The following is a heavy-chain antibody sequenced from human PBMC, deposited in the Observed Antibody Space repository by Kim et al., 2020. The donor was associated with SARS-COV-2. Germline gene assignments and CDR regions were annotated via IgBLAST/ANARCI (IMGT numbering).Heavy chain of an antibody. CDR3: ARRYNWKRGLGHAFDL. V-gene: IGHV4-59*08. D-gene: IGHD1-1*01. CDR1: GGSMTSYF. Sequence: SETLSLTCSVSGGSMTSYFWSWIRQPPGNTLEWIGYIYSTGSTNYNPSLKSRVILSVDTSKNQFSLHLNSVTAADTAVYYCARRYNWKRGLGHAFDLGGQGTAVTVST. J-gene: IGHJ3*01. CDR2: IYSTGST.